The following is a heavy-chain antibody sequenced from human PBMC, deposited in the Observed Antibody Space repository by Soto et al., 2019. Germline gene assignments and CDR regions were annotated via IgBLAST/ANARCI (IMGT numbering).Heavy chain of an antibody. Sequence: QVRLVESGGGVVQPGRSLRLSCAASGFPFSSYGMHWVRQAPGKGLDWVAVIWYDGSNKDYAESVKGRFTISRDNSKNTLYLQMNSLRADDTAVYYCASSINWGQGTLVTVSS. J-gene: IGHJ4*02. V-gene: IGHV3-33*01. CDR3: ASSIN. CDR2: IWYDGSNK. CDR1: GFPFSSYG.